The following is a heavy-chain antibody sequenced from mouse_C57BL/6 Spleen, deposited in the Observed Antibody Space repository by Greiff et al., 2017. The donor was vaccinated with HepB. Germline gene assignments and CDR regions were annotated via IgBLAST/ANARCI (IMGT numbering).Heavy chain of an antibody. Sequence: VQLQQSGAELVRPGASVKLSCTASGFNIKDYYMHWVKQRPEQGLEWIGRIDPEDGDTEYAPKFQGKATMTADTSSNTAYLQLSSLTSEDTAVYYCTTSYGNPYYFDYWGQGTTLTVSS. CDR3: TTSYGNPYYFDY. CDR1: GFNIKDYY. V-gene: IGHV14-1*01. CDR2: IDPEDGDT. J-gene: IGHJ2*01. D-gene: IGHD2-1*01.